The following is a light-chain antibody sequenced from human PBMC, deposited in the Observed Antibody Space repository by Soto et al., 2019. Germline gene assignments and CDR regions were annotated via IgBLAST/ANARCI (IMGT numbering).Light chain of an antibody. V-gene: IGKV3-11*01. Sequence: EVVMTQSPATLSLSPGERATLSCRASQSVSSYLAWYQQKPGQAPRLLIYDASNRATGIPARFSGSGSGTDFTLIISSLEPEDFAVYYCQQRSNWPPITFGQGTRLEI. J-gene: IGKJ5*01. CDR1: QSVSSY. CDR3: QQRSNWPPIT. CDR2: DAS.